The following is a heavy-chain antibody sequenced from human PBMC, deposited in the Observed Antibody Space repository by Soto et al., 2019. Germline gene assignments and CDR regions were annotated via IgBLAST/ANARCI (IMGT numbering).Heavy chain of an antibody. CDR1: GFTFSRFT. V-gene: IGHV3-30-3*01. CDR2: ISYDGSQK. D-gene: IGHD4-17*01. Sequence: QVQLVESGGGVVQPGRSLTLSCAASGFTFSRFTMHWVRQAPGKGLEWVAVISYDGSQKYYADSVKGRFTISRDNSKNTLYLQMNSLRTEDTAVYYCVRDLNSGDAREFDYWGQGTLVTVSS. CDR3: VRDLNSGDAREFDY. J-gene: IGHJ4*02.